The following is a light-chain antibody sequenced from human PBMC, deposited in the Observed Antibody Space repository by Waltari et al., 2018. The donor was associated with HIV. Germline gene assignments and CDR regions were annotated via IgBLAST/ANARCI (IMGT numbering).Light chain of an antibody. Sequence: SSELTQDPAVSVALGQTVRITCQGDSLRSYYVSWYQQKPGQAPVLVIYAKDNQPSGIPDRFSGSSSGKAASWTVTGAQAEDEADYYCDYRDSSGNHRVFGGGTKLTVL. CDR3: DYRDSSGNHRV. CDR2: AKD. V-gene: IGLV3-19*01. CDR1: SLRSYY. J-gene: IGLJ3*02.